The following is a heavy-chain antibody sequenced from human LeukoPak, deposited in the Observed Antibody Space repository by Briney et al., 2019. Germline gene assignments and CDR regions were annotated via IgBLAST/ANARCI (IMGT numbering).Heavy chain of an antibody. Sequence: ASVTVSCKASGYSFLNSAITWVGQAPGQGLDWMEWFNFYNGHTNYAQGLHGRVTMPTHTSTGTAYMVLRSLISDYTAVYFCATGKSPIHFWGQGPLVTVSS. CDR3: ATGKSPIHF. V-gene: IGHV1-18*01. CDR2: FNFYNGHT. J-gene: IGHJ4*02. D-gene: IGHD2-21*01. CDR1: GYSFLNSA.